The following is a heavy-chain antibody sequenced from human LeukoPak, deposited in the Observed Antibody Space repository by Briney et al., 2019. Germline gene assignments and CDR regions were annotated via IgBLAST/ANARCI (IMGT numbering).Heavy chain of an antibody. D-gene: IGHD3-10*01. V-gene: IGHV3-30-3*01. Sequence: GGSLGLSCAASGFTFRNYVIHWVRQAPGQALERVAVTSSDLNVKLYADSVKGRFTISRDNSRSTLYLQMNSLRPEDTAIYYCAREGYYGSGSPPSLYFDYWGQGTLVTVSS. CDR3: AREGYYGSGSPPSLYFDY. CDR2: TSSDLNVK. J-gene: IGHJ4*02. CDR1: GFTFRNYV.